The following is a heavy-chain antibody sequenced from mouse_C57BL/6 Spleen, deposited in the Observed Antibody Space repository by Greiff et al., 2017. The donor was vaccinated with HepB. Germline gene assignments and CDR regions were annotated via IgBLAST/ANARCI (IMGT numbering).Heavy chain of an antibody. CDR3: ARLLRYDYAMDY. Sequence: VQLQQSGPELVKPGASVKISCKASGYAFSSSWMNWVKQRPGEGLEWIGRIYPGDGDTNYNGKFKGKATLTADKSSSTAYMQLSSLTSEDSAVYFCARLLRYDYAMDYWGQGTSVTVSS. CDR2: IYPGDGDT. CDR1: GYAFSSSW. D-gene: IGHD1-1*01. J-gene: IGHJ4*01. V-gene: IGHV1-82*01.